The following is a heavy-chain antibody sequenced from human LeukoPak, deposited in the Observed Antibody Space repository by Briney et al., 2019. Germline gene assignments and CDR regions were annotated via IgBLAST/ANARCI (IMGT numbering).Heavy chain of an antibody. CDR2: INWSGGST. Sequence: GGSLRLSCAASGFTFDDYAMHWVRHAPGKGLEWVSLINWSGGSTYYTDSVKGRFTISRDNIKNSLYLQMNSLRPEDTALYYCAKATKIYNSPFDYCGQGTLVTVS. V-gene: IGHV3-43D*03. CDR1: GFTFDDYA. D-gene: IGHD1-1*01. CDR3: AKATKIYNSPFDY. J-gene: IGHJ4*02.